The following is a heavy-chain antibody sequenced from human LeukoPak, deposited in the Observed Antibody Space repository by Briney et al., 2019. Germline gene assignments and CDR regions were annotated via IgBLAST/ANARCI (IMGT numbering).Heavy chain of an antibody. CDR1: GGSISSYY. CDR3: ARSIAVAGTSFDY. D-gene: IGHD6-19*01. Sequence: SETLSLTCTVSGGSISSYYWSWIRQPVGKGLEWIGRIYTSGSTNYNPSLKSRVTMSVDTSKNQFSLKLSSVTAADTAVYYCARSIAVAGTSFDYWGQGTLVTVSS. CDR2: IYTSGST. V-gene: IGHV4-4*07. J-gene: IGHJ4*02.